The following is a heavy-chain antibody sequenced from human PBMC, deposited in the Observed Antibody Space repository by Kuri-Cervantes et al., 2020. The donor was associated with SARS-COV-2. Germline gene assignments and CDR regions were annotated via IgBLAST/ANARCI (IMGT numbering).Heavy chain of an antibody. CDR3: ARGWQQQLVGDAFDI. CDR1: GYTFTSYD. Sequence: ASVKVSCKASGYTFTSYDINWVRQATGQGLEWMGWMNPNSGNTGYAQKFQGRVTITRNTSISTAYMELSSLRSEGTAVYYCARGWQQQLVGDAFDIWGQGTMVTVSS. J-gene: IGHJ3*02. CDR2: MNPNSGNT. D-gene: IGHD6-13*01. V-gene: IGHV1-8*03.